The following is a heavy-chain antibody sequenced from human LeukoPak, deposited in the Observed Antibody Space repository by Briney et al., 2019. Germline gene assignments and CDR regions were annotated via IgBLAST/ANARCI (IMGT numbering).Heavy chain of an antibody. CDR3: AREGSWSVYNWFDP. V-gene: IGHV4-31*03. CDR2: IYYSGST. Sequence: NASETLSLTCTVSGGSISSGGYYWSWIRQHPGKGLEWIGYIYYSGSTYYNPSLKSRVTISVDTSKNQFSLKLSSVTAADTAVYYCAREGSWSVYNWFDPWGQGTLVTVSS. CDR1: GGSISSGGYY. D-gene: IGHD6-13*01. J-gene: IGHJ5*02.